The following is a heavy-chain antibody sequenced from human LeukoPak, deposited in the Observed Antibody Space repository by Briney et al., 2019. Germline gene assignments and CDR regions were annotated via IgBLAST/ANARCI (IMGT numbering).Heavy chain of an antibody. CDR1: GFTFSNYP. D-gene: IGHD4-17*01. J-gene: IGHJ4*02. CDR3: VKDLLTTVTTWDY. CDR2: ISSNGGST. Sequence: GRSLRLSCSASGFTFSNYPMHWVRQGPGKGLEYVSGISSNGGSTYYADSVKGRFTISRDNSKSMLYLQWRSLRTEDTAVYYCVKDLLTTVTTWDYWGQGTLVTVSS. V-gene: IGHV3-64D*06.